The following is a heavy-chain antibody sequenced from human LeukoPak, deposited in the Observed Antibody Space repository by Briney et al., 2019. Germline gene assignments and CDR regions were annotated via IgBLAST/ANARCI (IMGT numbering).Heavy chain of an antibody. Sequence: GGSLRLSCAASGFTFSTYAMNWVRQALAKGLEWVSTIGGGGPTTDYADSVKDRFTISRDNSKNTLYLQMNSLRAEDTAVYFCARGFLGGTDQYFDSWGQGTLVTVSS. CDR2: IGGGGPTT. CDR3: ARGFLGGTDQYFDS. J-gene: IGHJ4*02. V-gene: IGHV3-23*01. D-gene: IGHD6-19*01. CDR1: GFTFSTYA.